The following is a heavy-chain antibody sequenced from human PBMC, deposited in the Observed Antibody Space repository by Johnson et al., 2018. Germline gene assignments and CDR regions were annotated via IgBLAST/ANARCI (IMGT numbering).Heavy chain of an antibody. Sequence: QVQLVQSGGGVVQXGRSLRLXCAASGFTFSSYAMHWVRQAPGKGLEWVAVISYDGSNKYYADSGKGRFTIPRDNSKNTLYLQMNSLRAEDTAVYYCARSNDADYWGQGTLVTVSS. CDR3: ARSNDADY. CDR1: GFTFSSYA. V-gene: IGHV3-30-3*01. CDR2: ISYDGSNK. J-gene: IGHJ4*02.